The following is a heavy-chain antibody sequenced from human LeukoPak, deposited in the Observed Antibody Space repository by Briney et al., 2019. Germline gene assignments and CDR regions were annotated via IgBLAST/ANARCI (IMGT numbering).Heavy chain of an antibody. V-gene: IGHV4-39*07. J-gene: IGHJ4*02. D-gene: IGHD4-17*01. CDR3: ARGYGDYYPSSLDY. CDR1: GGSISSSSYY. CDR2: IYHSGTT. Sequence: SETLSLTCTVSGGSISSSSYYWGWIRQPPGKGMEWFGSIYHSGTTYYNPSLKSRVTISVDTSKNQFSLKLSSVTAADTAVYYCARGYGDYYPSSLDYWGQGTLVTVSS.